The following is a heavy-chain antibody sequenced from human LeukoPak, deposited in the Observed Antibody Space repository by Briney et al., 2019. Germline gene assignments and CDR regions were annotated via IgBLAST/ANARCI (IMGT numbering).Heavy chain of an antibody. CDR2: IYTSGST. J-gene: IGHJ6*03. Sequence: SETLSLTCTVSGGSISNYDWSWIRQPPGKGLEWIGYIYTSGSTNYNPSLKSRVTISVDTSKNQFSLKLNSVTAADTALYYCARTMAAAGISNYYYYMDVWGKGTTVTVSS. D-gene: IGHD6-13*01. CDR3: ARTMAAAGISNYYYYMDV. V-gene: IGHV4-4*09. CDR1: GGSISNYD.